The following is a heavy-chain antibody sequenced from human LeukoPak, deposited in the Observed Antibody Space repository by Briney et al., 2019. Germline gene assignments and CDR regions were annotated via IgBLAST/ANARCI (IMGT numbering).Heavy chain of an antibody. CDR3: AKAISPRLDYYYGMDV. Sequence: HPGGSLRLSCAASGFTFSSFAMSWVGQAPGKGLEWVSGISNSGGSTYYADSVKGRFIISRDNSKNRLYMQMNSLRADDTAVYYCAKAISPRLDYYYGMDVWGQGTTVTVSS. V-gene: IGHV3-23*01. CDR2: ISNSGGST. CDR1: GFTFSSFA. D-gene: IGHD3-3*01. J-gene: IGHJ6*02.